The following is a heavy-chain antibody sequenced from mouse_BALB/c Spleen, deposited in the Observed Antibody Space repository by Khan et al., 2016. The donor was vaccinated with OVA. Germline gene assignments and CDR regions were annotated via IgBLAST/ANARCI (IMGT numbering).Heavy chain of an antibody. D-gene: IGHD2-14*01. CDR1: GDSITSGY. J-gene: IGHJ2*01. Sequence: EVQLQESGPSLVKPSQTLSLTCSVTGDSITSGYWNWIRKFPGNKLEYMGYISSSDSTFYNPSLKSRISITRDTSKNQHYLQLNSVTTEDTATYYCARWNYRYDGYFDYWGQGTTLTVSS. CDR2: ISSSDST. V-gene: IGHV3-8*02. CDR3: ARWNYRYDGYFDY.